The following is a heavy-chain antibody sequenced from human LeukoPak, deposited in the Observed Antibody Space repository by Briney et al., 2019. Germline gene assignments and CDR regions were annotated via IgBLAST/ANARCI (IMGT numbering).Heavy chain of an antibody. V-gene: IGHV3-30*04. CDR2: ISYDGSNK. Sequence: GGSLRLSCATSGFTFSSYAMHWIRQAPGKGLEWVAVISYDGSNKYYADSVKGRFTISRDNSKNTLYLQMNSLRAEDTAVYYCARDAYGDYLGLLGQGYYYYGMDVWGQGTTVTVSS. CDR3: ARDAYGDYLGLLGQGYYYYGMDV. D-gene: IGHD4-17*01. J-gene: IGHJ6*02. CDR1: GFTFSSYA.